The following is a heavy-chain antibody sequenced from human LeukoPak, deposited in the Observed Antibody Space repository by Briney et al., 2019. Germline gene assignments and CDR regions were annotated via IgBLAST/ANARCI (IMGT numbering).Heavy chain of an antibody. J-gene: IGHJ4*02. V-gene: IGHV3-21*04. D-gene: IGHD4-11*01. CDR1: GFTFSSHN. CDR2: ITTGGTYI. CDR3: TKVGVYSNFYFDY. Sequence: PGGSLRLSCAAYGFTFSSHNMNWVRQAPGKGLEWVSCITTGGTYIYYADSVKGRFTISRDSSRCTLYLQMNSLRAEDTAVYYCTKVGVYSNFYFDYWGQGILVTVSS.